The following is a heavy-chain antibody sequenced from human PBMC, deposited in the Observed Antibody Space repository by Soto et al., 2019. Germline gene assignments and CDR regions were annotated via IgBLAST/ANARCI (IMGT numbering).Heavy chain of an antibody. Sequence: SETLSLTCAVSGGSISSGGYSWSWIRQPPGKGLEWIGYIYHSGSTYYNPSLKSRVTISVDRSKNQFSLKLSSVTAADTAVYFCAKGDFGEGYFDLWGRGTLVTVSS. CDR1: GGSISSGGYS. D-gene: IGHD4-17*01. V-gene: IGHV4-30-2*01. J-gene: IGHJ2*01. CDR3: AKGDFGEGYFDL. CDR2: IYHSGST.